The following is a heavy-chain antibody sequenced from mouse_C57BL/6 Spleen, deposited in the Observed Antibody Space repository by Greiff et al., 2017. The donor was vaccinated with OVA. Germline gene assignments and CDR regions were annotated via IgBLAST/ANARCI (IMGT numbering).Heavy chain of an antibody. CDR1: GYTFTDYY. V-gene: IGHV1-26*01. J-gene: IGHJ2*01. Sequence: EVQLQQSGPELVKPGASVKISCKASGYTFTDYYMNWVKQSHGKSLEWIGDINPNNGGTSYNQKFKGKATLTVDKSSSTAYMELRSLTSEDSAVYYCARSYLLSGDYWGQGTTLTVSS. CDR2: INPNNGGT. CDR3: ARSYLLSGDY. D-gene: IGHD2-1*01.